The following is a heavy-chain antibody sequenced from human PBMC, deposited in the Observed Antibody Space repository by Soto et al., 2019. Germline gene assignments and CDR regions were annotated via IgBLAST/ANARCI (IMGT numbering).Heavy chain of an antibody. CDR1: GFIFSDYV. Sequence: LRLSCAASGFIFSDYVMSWVRQAPGKGLEWVSSISDSGDSTYSADSVKGRFTISRDNSKNTLYLQMNSLRAEDTAVYYCARARSAYCSSTSCYTGFDYWGQGTLVTVSS. D-gene: IGHD2-2*02. CDR2: ISDSGDST. V-gene: IGHV3-23*01. J-gene: IGHJ4*02. CDR3: ARARSAYCSSTSCYTGFDY.